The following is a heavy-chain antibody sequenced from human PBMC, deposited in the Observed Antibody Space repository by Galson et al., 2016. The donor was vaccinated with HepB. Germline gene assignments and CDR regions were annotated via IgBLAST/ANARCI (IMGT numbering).Heavy chain of an antibody. V-gene: IGHV1-46*01. D-gene: IGHD3-3*01. Sequence: SVKVSCKASGYTFSSYFMHWVRQAPGQGLEWMGVMNPNGNKISYAQKFESRVTMTRDTSTSTVYMELNSLRSEDTGVYYCVREILGVVYWGQGSLVTVSS. CDR3: VREILGVVY. CDR2: MNPNGNKI. CDR1: GYTFSSYF. J-gene: IGHJ1*01.